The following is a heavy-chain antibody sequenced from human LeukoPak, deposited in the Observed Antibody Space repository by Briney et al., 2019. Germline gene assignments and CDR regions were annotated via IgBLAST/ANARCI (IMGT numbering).Heavy chain of an antibody. CDR2: ISSNGGST. J-gene: IGHJ5*02. Sequence: GGSLRLSCSASGFSFSSYAMYWVRQAPGKGLEYVPAISSNGGSTYYTDSVKGRFTISRDNSKNTLYLQMSSLRAADTAVYYCVKGLPGSAWGQGTLVTVSS. V-gene: IGHV3-64D*06. D-gene: IGHD5/OR15-5a*01. CDR1: GFSFSSYA. CDR3: VKGLPGSA.